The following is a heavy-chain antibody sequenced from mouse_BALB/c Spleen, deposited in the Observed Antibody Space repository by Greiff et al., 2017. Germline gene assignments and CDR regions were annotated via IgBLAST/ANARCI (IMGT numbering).Heavy chain of an antibody. D-gene: IGHD2-10*02. CDR1: GFSLTSYG. V-gene: IGHV2-3*01. CDR3: AKPEKYGNYLFAY. Sequence: QVQLKESGPGLVAPSQSLSITCTVSGFSLTSYGVSWVRQPPGKGLEWLGVIWGDGSTNYHSALISRLSISKDNSKSQVFLKLNSLQTDDTATYYCAKPEKYGNYLFAYWGQGTLVTVSA. CDR2: IWGDGST. J-gene: IGHJ3*01.